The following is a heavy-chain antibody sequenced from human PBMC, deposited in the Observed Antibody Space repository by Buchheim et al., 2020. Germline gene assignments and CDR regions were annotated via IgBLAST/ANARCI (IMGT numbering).Heavy chain of an antibody. Sequence: QVQLVESGGGVVQPGRSLRLSCAASGFTFSSYVMHWVRQAPGKGLEWVAVISYDGSNKYYADSVKGRFTISRDNSKNTLYLQMNSLRAEGTAVYYCAKDRDGMDVWGQGTT. D-gene: IGHD3-10*01. CDR1: GFTFSSYV. V-gene: IGHV3-30*18. J-gene: IGHJ6*02. CDR3: AKDRDGMDV. CDR2: ISYDGSNK.